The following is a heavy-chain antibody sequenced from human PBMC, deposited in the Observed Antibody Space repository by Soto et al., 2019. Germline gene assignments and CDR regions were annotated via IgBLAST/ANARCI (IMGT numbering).Heavy chain of an antibody. Sequence: SETLSLTCTVSGGSISSGGYYWSWIRQHPGKGLEWIGYIYYSGSTYYNPSLKSRVTISVDTSKNQFSLKLSSVTAADTAVYYCARTDYGDYNYWRYYWGQGNLVTVSS. D-gene: IGHD4-17*01. CDR2: IYYSGST. J-gene: IGHJ4*02. CDR1: GGSISSGGYY. CDR3: ARTDYGDYNYWRYY. V-gene: IGHV4-31*03.